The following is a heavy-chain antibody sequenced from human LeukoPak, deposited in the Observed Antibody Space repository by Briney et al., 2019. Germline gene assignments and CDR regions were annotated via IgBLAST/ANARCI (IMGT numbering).Heavy chain of an antibody. CDR1: GFTFSNAW. Sequence: GGSLRLSCAASGFTFSNAWMSWVRQAPGKGLESVGRIKSKTDGGTTDYAAPVKGRFTISRDDSKNTLYLQMNSLKTEDTAVYYCTTGLLLWFGEFNYWGQGTLVTVSS. CDR3: TTGLLLWFGEFNY. D-gene: IGHD3-10*01. CDR2: IKSKTDGGTT. V-gene: IGHV3-15*01. J-gene: IGHJ4*02.